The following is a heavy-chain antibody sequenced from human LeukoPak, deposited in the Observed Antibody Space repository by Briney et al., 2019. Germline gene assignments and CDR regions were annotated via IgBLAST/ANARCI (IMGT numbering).Heavy chain of an antibody. V-gene: IGHV3-11*04. Sequence: PGGSLRLSCAASGFTFSDYYMSWIRQAPGKGLEWVSYISSSGSTKYYADSVKGRFTISRDNAKNTLYLQMNSLRAEDTAVYYCAREGYYYYYMDVWGKGTTVTVSS. CDR3: AREGYYYYYMDV. CDR2: ISSSGSTK. CDR1: GFTFSDYY. J-gene: IGHJ6*03.